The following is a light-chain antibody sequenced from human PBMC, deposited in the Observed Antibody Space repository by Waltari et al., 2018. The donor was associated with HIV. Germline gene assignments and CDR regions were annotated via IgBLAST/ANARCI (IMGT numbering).Light chain of an antibody. Sequence: DIVMTQAPPSVLVTPGGPASTFCNSSPSLLNNDDGNTYLDQYLHKPGQSPQVQISTLSHRSSGVPDRFSGSWSVTNFTDFTLKISRVTTEDVGIYYCMQRIEFPLTFGGGTKVEI. J-gene: IGKJ4*02. CDR3: MQRIEFPLT. CDR2: TLS. CDR1: PSLLNNDDGNTY. V-gene: IGKV2-40*01.